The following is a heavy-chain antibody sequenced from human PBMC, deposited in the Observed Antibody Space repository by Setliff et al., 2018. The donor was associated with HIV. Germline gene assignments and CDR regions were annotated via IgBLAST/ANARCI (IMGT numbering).Heavy chain of an antibody. D-gene: IGHD3-10*01. J-gene: IGHJ4*02. Sequence: GGSLRLSCTTSGFTFGDYAMSWVRQAPGKGLEWIGFIRSKAYGGTTDYAAPVKGRFTISRDDSKSVAYLQMYSLKIEDTAVYYCARDPPLRFGEMRVPYFDSWGQGTPVTVSS. CDR3: ARDPPLRFGEMRVPYFDS. CDR2: IRSKAYGGTT. CDR1: GFTFGDYA. V-gene: IGHV3-49*04.